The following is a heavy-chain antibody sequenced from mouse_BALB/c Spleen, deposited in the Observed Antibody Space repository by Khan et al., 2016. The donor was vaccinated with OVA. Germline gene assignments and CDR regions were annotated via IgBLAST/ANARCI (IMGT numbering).Heavy chain of an antibody. CDR1: GFTFSSYA. CDR2: ISSGGSYT. CDR3: ARPPITTVVATSYWFFDV. D-gene: IGHD1-1*01. Sequence: EVELVESGGGLVQPGGSLKLSCAASGFTFSSYAMSWVRQTPEKRLEWVATISSGGSYTYYPASVKGRFTISRDNAKKIVYLQMSSLRSEDTAMYYCARPPITTVVATSYWFFDVWGAGTTVTVSS. V-gene: IGHV5-9-3*01. J-gene: IGHJ1*01.